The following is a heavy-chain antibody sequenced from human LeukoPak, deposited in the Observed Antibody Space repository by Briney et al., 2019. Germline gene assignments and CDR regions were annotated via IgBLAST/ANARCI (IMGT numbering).Heavy chain of an antibody. CDR2: MNPNSGGT. D-gene: IGHD1-26*01. Sequence: ASVKVSCKASGYTFSGYYMYWVRQAPGQGLERMGWMNPNSGGTNYAQKFQGRVTMTRDTSINTAYMELSRLISEDTAVYYCARGVVDSGEIAYWGQGTLVTVSS. CDR1: GYTFSGYY. CDR3: ARGVVDSGEIAY. J-gene: IGHJ4*02. V-gene: IGHV1-2*02.